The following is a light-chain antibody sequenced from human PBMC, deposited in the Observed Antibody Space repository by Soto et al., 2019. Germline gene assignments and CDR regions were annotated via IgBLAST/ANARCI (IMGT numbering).Light chain of an antibody. J-gene: IGLJ1*01. CDR3: SSYTNINTRACV. CDR1: SSDIGSYDH. Sequence: QSVLTQPASVSGSPGQSITISCSGTSSDIGSYDHVAWYQQFPGKSPKLIIYAVSDRPSGVSNRFSGSKSGNTASLTISGLQAEDEAEYYCSSYTNINTRACVFGTGTKVTVL. V-gene: IGLV2-14*03. CDR2: AVS.